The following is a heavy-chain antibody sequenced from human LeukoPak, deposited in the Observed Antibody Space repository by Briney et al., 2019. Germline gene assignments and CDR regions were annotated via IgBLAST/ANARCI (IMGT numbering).Heavy chain of an antibody. CDR3: ARDPIGGDSSGYSHY. CDR1: GYTFTSYY. CDR2: INPSGGST. D-gene: IGHD3-22*01. Sequence: ASVKVSCKASGYTFTSYYMHWVRQAPGQGLEWMGIINPSGGSTSYAQKFQGRVTMTRDTSTSTVYMELSSLRSEDTAVYYCARDPIGGDSSGYSHYWGQGTLVTVSS. J-gene: IGHJ4*02. V-gene: IGHV1-46*01.